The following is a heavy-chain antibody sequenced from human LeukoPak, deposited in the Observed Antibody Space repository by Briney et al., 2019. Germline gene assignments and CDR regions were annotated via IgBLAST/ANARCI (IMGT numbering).Heavy chain of an antibody. D-gene: IGHD3-3*01. CDR2: ISSMSGRYI. CDR1: GFTFSSYS. J-gene: IGHJ3*02. CDR3: AKSRLSGINDAFDI. V-gene: IGHV3-21*04. Sequence: GSLRLSCEASGFTFSSYSMTWVRQAPGKGLEWVAFISSMSGRYIYYAESLKGRFTISRDNAKNSLYLQMNSLRAEDTALYYCAKSRLSGINDAFDIWGQGTMVTVSS.